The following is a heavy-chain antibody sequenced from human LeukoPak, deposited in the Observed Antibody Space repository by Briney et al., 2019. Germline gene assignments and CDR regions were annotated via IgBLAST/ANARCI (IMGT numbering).Heavy chain of an antibody. CDR3: ARDRNRITDY. V-gene: IGHV1-46*01. D-gene: IGHD1-14*01. CDR1: GYTFTSYG. Sequence: VASVKVSCKASGYTFTSYGISWVRQAPGQGLEWMGIINPSGGSTSYAQKFQGRVTMTRDMSTSTVYMELSSLRSEDTAVYYCARDRNRITDYWGQGTLVTVSS. CDR2: INPSGGST. J-gene: IGHJ4*02.